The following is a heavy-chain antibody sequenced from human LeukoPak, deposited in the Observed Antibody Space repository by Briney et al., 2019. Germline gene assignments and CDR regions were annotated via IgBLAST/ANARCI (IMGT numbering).Heavy chain of an antibody. V-gene: IGHV4-4*07. CDR2: IYTSGST. D-gene: IGHD6-19*01. CDR3: ARGHPSSGWYKSSYYFDY. J-gene: IGHJ4*02. Sequence: SETLSLTCTVSGGSISSYYWSWIRQPAGKGLEWIGRIYTSGSTNYNPSLKSRVTISVDTSKNQFSLKLSSVTAADTAVYYCARGHPSSGWYKSSYYFDYWGQGTLVTVSS. CDR1: GGSISSYY.